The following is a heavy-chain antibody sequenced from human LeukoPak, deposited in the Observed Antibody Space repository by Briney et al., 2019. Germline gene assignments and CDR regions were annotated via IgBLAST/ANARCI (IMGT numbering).Heavy chain of an antibody. V-gene: IGHV1-24*01. CDR2: FDPEDGET. J-gene: IGHJ2*01. CDR3: ATSITVTHYWYFDL. Sequence: ASVKVSCKVSGYTLTELSMHWVRQAPGKGLEWMGGFDPEDGETIYAQKFQGRVTMTEDTSTDTAYMELSSLRSEDTAVYYCATSITVTHYWYFDLWGRGTLVTVSS. D-gene: IGHD4-17*01. CDR1: GYTLTELS.